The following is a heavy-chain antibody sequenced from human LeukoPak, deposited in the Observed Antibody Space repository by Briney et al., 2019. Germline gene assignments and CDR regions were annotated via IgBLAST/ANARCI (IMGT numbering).Heavy chain of an antibody. Sequence: PSETLSLTCAVYGGSFSGYYWSWIRQPPGKGLEWIGEINHSGSTNYNPSLKSRVTISVGTSKNQFSLKLSSVTAADTAVYYCARQERRGLDYWGQGTLVTVSS. J-gene: IGHJ4*02. CDR1: GGSFSGYY. V-gene: IGHV4-34*01. CDR3: ARQERRGLDY. CDR2: INHSGST.